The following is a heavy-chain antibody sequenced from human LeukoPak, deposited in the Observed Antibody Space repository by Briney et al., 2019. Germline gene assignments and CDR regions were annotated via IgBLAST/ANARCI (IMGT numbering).Heavy chain of an antibody. J-gene: IGHJ4*02. CDR3: ARDLHFSTTGTTLGGY. CDR1: GGSFSGYY. V-gene: IGHV4-34*01. D-gene: IGHD1-7*01. Sequence: SETLSLTCAVYGGSFSGYYWSWIRQPPGKGLEWIGEINHSGSTNYNPSLKSRVTISVDTSKNQFSLKLSSVTAADTAVYYCARDLHFSTTGTTLGGYWGQGTLVTVSS. CDR2: INHSGST.